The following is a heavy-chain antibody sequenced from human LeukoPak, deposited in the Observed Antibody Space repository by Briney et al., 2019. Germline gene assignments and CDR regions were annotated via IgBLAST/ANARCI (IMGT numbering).Heavy chain of an antibody. D-gene: IGHD4-23*01. J-gene: IGHJ4*02. V-gene: IGHV3-20*04. CDR2: INWNGGST. CDR1: GFNFDDYG. Sequence: PGGSLRLSCAASGFNFDDYGMSWVRQAPGMGLEWVSGINWNGGSTGYADSVKGRFTISRDNSKNTLYLQMNSLRTEDTALYYCAKTPPSYGRWGQGTLVTVSS. CDR3: AKTPPSYGR.